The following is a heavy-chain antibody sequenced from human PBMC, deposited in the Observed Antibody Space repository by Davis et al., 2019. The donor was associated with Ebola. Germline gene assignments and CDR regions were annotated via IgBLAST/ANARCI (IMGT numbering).Heavy chain of an antibody. CDR1: GFTFSGSA. CDR3: VRGIVIVPTAALPAYYYYMDV. J-gene: IGHJ6*03. D-gene: IGHD2/OR15-2a*01. V-gene: IGHV3-30-3*01. CDR2: ISYDGTNK. Sequence: GESLKISCAASGFTFSGSAMHWVRQAPGKGLEWVAVISYDGTNKYYADSVKGRFSISRDNSRNTLYVQMNSLRPEDTAVYYCVRGIVIVPTAALPAYYYYMDVWGKGTTVTVS.